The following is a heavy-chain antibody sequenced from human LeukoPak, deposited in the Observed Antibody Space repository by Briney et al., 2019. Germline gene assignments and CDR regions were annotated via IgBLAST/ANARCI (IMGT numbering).Heavy chain of an antibody. V-gene: IGHV4-4*02. D-gene: IGHD3-22*01. Sequence: SGTLSRTCTVSGGSVSSNNWWSWVRQPPGKGLEWIGEVLHSGSTNSNPSLKSRVTMSVDKSKNQYSLKLTSVTAADTAVYYCATYYDSIGYRFDYWGQGTLVTVSS. CDR3: ATYYDSIGYRFDY. J-gene: IGHJ4*01. CDR1: GGSVSSNNW. CDR2: VLHSGST.